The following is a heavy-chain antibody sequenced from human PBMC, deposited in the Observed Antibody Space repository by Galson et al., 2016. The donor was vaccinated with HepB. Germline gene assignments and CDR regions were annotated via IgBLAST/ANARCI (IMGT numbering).Heavy chain of an antibody. Sequence: SLRLSCAASGFTFNTYDMHWVRQAPGKGLEWAAVISMDGSIKLYAHSVKGRFTISRDNSKNALFLQNNSLRAEDTAVYYCARDMVGGSPDYFDYWGQGTLVTVSS. CDR1: GFTFNTYD. D-gene: IGHD4/OR15-4a*01. V-gene: IGHV3-30*04. CDR3: ARDMVGGSPDYFDY. J-gene: IGHJ4*02. CDR2: ISMDGSIK.